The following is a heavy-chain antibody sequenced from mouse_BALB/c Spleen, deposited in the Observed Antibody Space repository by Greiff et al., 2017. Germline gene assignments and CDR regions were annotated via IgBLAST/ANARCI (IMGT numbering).Heavy chain of an antibody. D-gene: IGHD2-1*01. CDR3: ATYGNYVPFFAY. CDR1: GFSLTSYG. CDR2: IWAGGST. Sequence: VMLVESGPGLVAPSQSLSITCTVSGFSLTSYGVHWVRQPPGKGLEWLGVIWAGGSTNYNSALMSRLSISKDNSKSQVFLKMNSLQTDDTAMYYCATYGNYVPFFAYWGQGTLVTVSA. J-gene: IGHJ3*01. V-gene: IGHV2-9*02.